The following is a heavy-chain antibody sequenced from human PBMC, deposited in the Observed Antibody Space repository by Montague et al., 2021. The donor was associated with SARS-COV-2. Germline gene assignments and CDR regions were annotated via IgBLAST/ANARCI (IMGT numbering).Heavy chain of an antibody. CDR2: VFYNKGT. CDR3: LRHAQYDGLNVPPDF. Sequence: SETLSLTCTVSSVAVTDYYWSWIRQPPGKGLEWVGDVFYNKGTNYNPSLKSRVAISVDTSKNQFSLRLTSVTAADTAFYYCLRHAQYDGLNVPPDFWDQGTLVTVSS. V-gene: IGHV4-59*08. D-gene: IGHD3-10*02. CDR1: SVAVTDYY. J-gene: IGHJ1*01.